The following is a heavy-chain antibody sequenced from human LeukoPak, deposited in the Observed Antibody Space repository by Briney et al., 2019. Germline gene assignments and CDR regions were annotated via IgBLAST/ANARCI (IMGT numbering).Heavy chain of an antibody. D-gene: IGHD3-22*01. Sequence: SGTLSLTCAVSGGSISTSNWWSWVRQPPGKGLEWIGEVYHSGSSNYNPSLKSRVTILVEKSKNQFSLKLSSVTAADTAVYYCARKTYDSSGLIPHPGVFDIWGQGTMVTVSS. CDR1: GGSISTSNW. J-gene: IGHJ3*02. CDR3: ARKTYDSSGLIPHPGVFDI. V-gene: IGHV4-4*02. CDR2: VYHSGSS.